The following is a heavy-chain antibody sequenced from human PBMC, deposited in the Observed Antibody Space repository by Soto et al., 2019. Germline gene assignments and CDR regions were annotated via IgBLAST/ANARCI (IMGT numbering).Heavy chain of an antibody. CDR3: ARGAIAVAISHYYYYGMDV. J-gene: IGHJ6*02. Sequence: SETLSLHCAVYDVSFRGYYWSWIRQPPGKGLEWIGEINHSGSTNYHPSLNSRFTKSVDTSKNQFSLKLSSVTAADTAVYYCARGAIAVAISHYYYYGMDVWGQGTTVTVS. CDR2: INHSGST. D-gene: IGHD6-19*01. CDR1: DVSFRGYY. V-gene: IGHV4-34*01.